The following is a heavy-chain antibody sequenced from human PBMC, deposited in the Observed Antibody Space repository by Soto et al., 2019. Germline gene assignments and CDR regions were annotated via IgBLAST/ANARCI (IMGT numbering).Heavy chain of an antibody. CDR1: GYTFTSYG. J-gene: IGHJ5*02. CDR3: ASTGSVCSGGSCYSGWFDP. D-gene: IGHD2-15*01. CDR2: ISAYNGNT. V-gene: IGHV1-18*04. Sequence: VASVKVSCKASGYTFTSYGISWVRQAPGQGLEWMGWISAYNGNTNYAQKLQGRVTMTTDTSTSTAYMELRSLRPDDTAVYYCASTGSVCSGGSCYSGWFDPWGQGTLVTVSS.